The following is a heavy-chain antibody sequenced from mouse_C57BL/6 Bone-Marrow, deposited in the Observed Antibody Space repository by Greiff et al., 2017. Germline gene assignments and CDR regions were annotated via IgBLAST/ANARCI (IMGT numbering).Heavy chain of an antibody. CDR1: GFTFSDYG. CDR2: ISSGSSTI. J-gene: IGHJ4*01. V-gene: IGHV5-17*01. CDR3: ARGGYYVHYYAMDY. D-gene: IGHD2-3*01. Sequence: EVNVVESGGGLVKPGGSLKLSCAASGFTFSDYGMRWVRQAPEKGLEWVAYISSGSSTIYYADTVKGRFTISRDNAKNTLFLQMTSLRSEDTAMYYCARGGYYVHYYAMDYWGQGTSVTVSS.